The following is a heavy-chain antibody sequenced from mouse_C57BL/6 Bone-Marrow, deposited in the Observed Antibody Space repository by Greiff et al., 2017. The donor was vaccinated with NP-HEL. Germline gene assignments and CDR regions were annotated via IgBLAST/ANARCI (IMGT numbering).Heavy chain of an antibody. D-gene: IGHD2-2*01. CDR1: GYTFTSYG. CDR3: ARFGGYDKSWFAY. CDR2: IYPRSGNT. Sequence: QVQLQQSGAELARPGASVKLSCKASGYTFTSYGISWVKQRTGQGLEWIGEIYPRSGNTYYNEKFKGKATLTADKSSSTAYMELRSLTSEDSAVYFCARFGGYDKSWFAYWGQGTLVTVSA. J-gene: IGHJ3*01. V-gene: IGHV1-81*01.